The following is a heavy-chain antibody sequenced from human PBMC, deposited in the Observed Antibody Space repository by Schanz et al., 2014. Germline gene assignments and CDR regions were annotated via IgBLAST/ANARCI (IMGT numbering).Heavy chain of an antibody. CDR3: ARGIQAWLQWYFDY. CDR2: MYYSGST. J-gene: IGHJ4*02. CDR1: GGSISSYY. D-gene: IGHD5-18*01. Sequence: QVQLQESGPGLVKPSETLSLTCTVSGGSISSYYWSWIRQPPGKGLEWIGYMYYSGSTNYNPSLNIRFPISVDTSKNQFSLTLSSVTAADTAVYYCARGIQAWLQWYFDYWGQGTLVTVSS. V-gene: IGHV4-59*08.